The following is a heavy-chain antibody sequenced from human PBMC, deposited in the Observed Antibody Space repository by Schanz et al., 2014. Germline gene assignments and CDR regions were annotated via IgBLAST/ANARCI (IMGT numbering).Heavy chain of an antibody. CDR2: TSHDGSFT. Sequence: VQLVESGGGLVKPGGSLRLSCAASGFTFSSSWMHWVRQAPGNGLVWVSRTSHDGSFTTFADSVKGRFTISRDNARNTLYLQMNSLRAEDTAVYYCTRDTDYHFDYWGQGTLVTVSS. D-gene: IGHD4-17*01. V-gene: IGHV3-74*01. CDR1: GFTFSSSW. J-gene: IGHJ4*02. CDR3: TRDTDYHFDY.